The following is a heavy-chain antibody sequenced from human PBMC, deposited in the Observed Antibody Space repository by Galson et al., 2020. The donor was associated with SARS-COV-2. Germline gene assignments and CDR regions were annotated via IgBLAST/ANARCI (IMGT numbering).Heavy chain of an antibody. V-gene: IGHV2-70*01. D-gene: IGHD3-22*01. CDR2: IDWDDDK. J-gene: IGHJ2*01. Sequence: SGPTLVKPPQTLTLTCTFSGFSLSTSAMCVSWIRQPPGKALEWLALIDWDDDKYYSTSLKTRLTISKDTSKNQVVLTMTNMDPVDTATYYCARTRITMRVGEDWYFDLWGRGTLVTVSS. CDR3: ARTRITMRVGEDWYFDL. CDR1: GFSLSTSAMC.